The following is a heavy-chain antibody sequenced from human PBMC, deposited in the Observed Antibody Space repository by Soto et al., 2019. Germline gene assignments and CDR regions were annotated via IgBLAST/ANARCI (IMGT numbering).Heavy chain of an antibody. D-gene: IGHD6-13*01. Sequence: GESLKISCKAFGYSFTSYWIGWVHQTPGKGLEWMGIILPDDSDIKYSPSFQGRVTISADRSMITAYLHLSSLQASHSATYFCARQGFSKHYFYAADVWGQGTTVTVSS. CDR1: GYSFTSYW. CDR3: ARQGFSKHYFYAADV. J-gene: IGHJ6*02. V-gene: IGHV5-51*07. CDR2: ILPDDSDI.